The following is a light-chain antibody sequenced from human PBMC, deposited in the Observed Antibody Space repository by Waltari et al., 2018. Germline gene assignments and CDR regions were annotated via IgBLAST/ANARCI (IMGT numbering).Light chain of an antibody. V-gene: IGKV3-20*01. Sequence: VILTQSPATLSLSPGERATLSCRASQSVSIYLAWYQQKPGQAPRLLIYGASSRATGIPDRFSGSGSGTEFTLTSSSLEPEDFAVYYCQRYSASPWTFGQGTRVEIK. CDR2: GAS. CDR3: QRYSASPWT. J-gene: IGKJ1*01. CDR1: QSVSIY.